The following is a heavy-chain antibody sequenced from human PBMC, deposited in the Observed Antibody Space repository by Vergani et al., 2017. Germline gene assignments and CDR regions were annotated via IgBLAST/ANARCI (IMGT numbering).Heavy chain of an antibody. D-gene: IGHD3-22*01. J-gene: IGHJ6*03. CDR3: AKDGPSXYYYDSSGYSSDYYYYYYMDV. Sequence: QVQLVESGGGVVQPGRSLRLSCAASGFTFSSYGMHWVRQAPGKGLEWVAVISYDGSNKYYADSVKGRFTISRDNSKNTLYLQMNSLRAEDTAVYYCAKDGPSXYYYDSSGYSSDYYYYYYMDVWGKGTTVTVSS. CDR2: ISYDGSNK. V-gene: IGHV3-30*18. CDR1: GFTFSSYG.